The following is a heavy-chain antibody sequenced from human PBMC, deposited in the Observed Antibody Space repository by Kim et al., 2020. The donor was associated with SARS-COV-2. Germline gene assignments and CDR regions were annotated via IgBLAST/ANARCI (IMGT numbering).Heavy chain of an antibody. Sequence: SETLSLTCVVSGASISSSSCWSWVRQPPGKWLEWIGEVDHSGTTSYNVSLKSRVTISVDKSKNQFSLRLNSVSAADTAVYYCARGVSSAWTLRAWFDPWG. J-gene: IGHJ5*02. CDR1: GASISSSSC. CDR3: ARGVSSAWTLRAWFDP. V-gene: IGHV4-4*02. CDR2: VDHSGTT. D-gene: IGHD3-22*01.